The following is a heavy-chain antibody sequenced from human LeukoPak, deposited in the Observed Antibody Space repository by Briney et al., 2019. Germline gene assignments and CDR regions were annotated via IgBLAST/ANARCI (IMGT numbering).Heavy chain of an antibody. CDR1: GFSFSAYG. V-gene: IGHV3-30*02. CDR2: IWYDGSKK. Sequence: GGSLRLSCAASGFSFSAYGMHWVHQAPGKGLEWVAYIWYDGSKKEYANSVKGRFTISRDTSKSTVYLQMNSLRPEDTAVYYCVRDLLGLPHKYFDPWGQGTLVTVSS. D-gene: IGHD3-16*01. CDR3: VRDLLGLPHKYFDP. J-gene: IGHJ4*02.